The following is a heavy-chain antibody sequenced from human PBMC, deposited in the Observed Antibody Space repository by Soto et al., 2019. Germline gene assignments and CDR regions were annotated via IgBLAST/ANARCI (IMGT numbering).Heavy chain of an antibody. D-gene: IGHD5-12*01. CDR3: ARDSFIGSVFSGYDAIDY. V-gene: IGHV1-69*13. CDR2: IIPIFGTA. CDR1: GGTFSSYA. J-gene: IGHJ4*02. Sequence: ASVKVSCKASGGTFSSYAISWVRQAPGQGLEWMGGIIPIFGTANYAQKFQGRVTITADESTSTAYMELSSLKSEDTAVYYCARDSFIGSVFSGYDAIDYRAQRTPVTGSS.